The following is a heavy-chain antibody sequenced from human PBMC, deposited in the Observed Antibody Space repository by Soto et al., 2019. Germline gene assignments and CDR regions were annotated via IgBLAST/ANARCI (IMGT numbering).Heavy chain of an antibody. Sequence: QVQLVESGGGVVQPGRSLRLSCAASGLPFDSYALHGARKAPARGLGWVAIVSYDESHKYYADSVKGRFTISRDNSKNTLYLQMSSLRAEDTAVYYCARPLTTGTNTNFAYWGQGTLVTVSS. CDR1: GLPFDSYA. J-gene: IGHJ4*02. CDR3: ARPLTTGTNTNFAY. CDR2: VSYDESHK. V-gene: IGHV3-30-3*01. D-gene: IGHD4-17*01.